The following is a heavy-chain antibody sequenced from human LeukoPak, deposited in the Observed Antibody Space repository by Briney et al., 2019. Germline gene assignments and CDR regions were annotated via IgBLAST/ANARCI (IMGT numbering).Heavy chain of an antibody. CDR1: GGSISGYY. V-gene: IGHV4-59*08. J-gene: IGHJ4*02. CDR2: MYYSGST. D-gene: IGHD6-19*01. Sequence: SETLSLTCTVSGGSISGYYWSWIRQPPGKGLEWIGYMYYSGSTNYNPSLKSRVTISVDTSKNQFSLKLSSVTAADTAVYCCARRRYTSGQVDSWGQGTLVTVSS. CDR3: ARRRYTSGQVDS.